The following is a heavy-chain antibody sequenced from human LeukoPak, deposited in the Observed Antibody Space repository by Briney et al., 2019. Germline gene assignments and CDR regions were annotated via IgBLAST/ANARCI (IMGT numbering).Heavy chain of an antibody. J-gene: IGHJ6*02. V-gene: IGHV4-59*01. CDR3: ARDQRYSGTYYCYYAMDV. D-gene: IGHD1-26*01. CDR1: GGSISSYY. Sequence: SETLSLTCAVSGGSISSYYWSWIRQPPGKGLEWVGYIYYSGSTDYNPSLKSRVTISVDTSKNQFSLKLSSVTAADTAVYYCARDQRYSGTYYCYYAMDVWGQGTTVTVSS. CDR2: IYYSGST.